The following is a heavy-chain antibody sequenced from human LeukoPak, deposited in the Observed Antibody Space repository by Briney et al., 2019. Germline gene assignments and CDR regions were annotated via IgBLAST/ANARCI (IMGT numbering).Heavy chain of an antibody. D-gene: IGHD5-18*01. Sequence: GGSLRLSCAASGFTVSSNYMSWVRQAPGKGLEWVSVIYSGGHTYYADSVKGRFTISRDNSKNTLYLQMNSLRAEDTAVYYCARHVDTAMPFDYWGQGTLVTVSS. CDR1: GFTVSSNY. V-gene: IGHV3-53*01. CDR3: ARHVDTAMPFDY. J-gene: IGHJ4*02. CDR2: IYSGGHT.